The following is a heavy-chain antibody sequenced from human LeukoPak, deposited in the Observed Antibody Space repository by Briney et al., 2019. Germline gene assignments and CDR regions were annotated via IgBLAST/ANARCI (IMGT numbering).Heavy chain of an antibody. V-gene: IGHV3-7*02. CDR3: ARSQWLMYDVFDI. J-gene: IGHJ3*02. D-gene: IGHD3-22*01. CDR1: GFTFSSYS. CDR2: IKQDGSEK. Sequence: GGSLRLSCAASGFTFSSYSMGWVRQAPGKELEWVANIKQDGSEKYYVDSVKGRFTISRDNAKNSLYLQMNSLTVEDTAVYYCARSQWLMYDVFDIWGQGTMVTVSS.